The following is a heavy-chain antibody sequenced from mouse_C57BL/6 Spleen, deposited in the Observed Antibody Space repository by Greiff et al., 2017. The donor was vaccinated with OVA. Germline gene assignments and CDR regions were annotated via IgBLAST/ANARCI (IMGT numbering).Heavy chain of an antibody. CDR2: INPNNGGT. V-gene: IGHV1-26*01. D-gene: IGHD1-1*01. CDR3: ARGGFYYGSSPFAY. CDR1: GYTFTDYY. Sequence: EVQLQQSGPELVKPGASVKISCKASGYTFTDYYMNWVKQSHGKSLEWIGDINPNNGGTSYIQKFKGKATLTVDKSSSTAYMELRSLTSEDSAVYYCARGGFYYGSSPFAYWGQGTLVTVSA. J-gene: IGHJ3*01.